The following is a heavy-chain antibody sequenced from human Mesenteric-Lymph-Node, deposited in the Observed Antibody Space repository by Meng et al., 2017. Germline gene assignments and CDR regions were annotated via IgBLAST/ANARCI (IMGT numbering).Heavy chain of an antibody. V-gene: IGHV4-39*07. CDR3: ARDRWISYYYGMDV. Sequence: SETLSLTCTVSGDSISSRNYHWGWIRQSPGKGLEWIGNIYHSGSTYFNPSLRSRVTMSLNTSKNQFSMTLTSVTAADTAVYYCARDRWISYYYGMDVWGQGTTVTVSS. CDR2: IYHSGST. J-gene: IGHJ6*02. D-gene: IGHD4-23*01. CDR1: GDSISSRNYH.